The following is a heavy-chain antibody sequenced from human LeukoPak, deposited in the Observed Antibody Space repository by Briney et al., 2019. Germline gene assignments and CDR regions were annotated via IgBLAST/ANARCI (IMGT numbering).Heavy chain of an antibody. CDR1: GYTLTELS. Sequence: ASVKVSCKVSGYTLTELSMHWVRQAPGKGLEWMGGFDPEDGETIYAQKFQGRVTMTEDTSTDTAYMELSSLRSEDTAVYYCATLEMATTPDGHNWFDPWGQGTLVTVSS. V-gene: IGHV1-24*01. J-gene: IGHJ5*02. CDR3: ATLEMATTPDGHNWFDP. D-gene: IGHD5-24*01. CDR2: FDPEDGET.